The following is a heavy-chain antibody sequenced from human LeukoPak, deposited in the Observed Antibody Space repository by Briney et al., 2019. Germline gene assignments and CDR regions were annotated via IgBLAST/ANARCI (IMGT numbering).Heavy chain of an antibody. D-gene: IGHD3-10*01. CDR3: ARRGFDYYYYYYMDV. CDR1: GGSISSSSYY. J-gene: IGHJ6*03. V-gene: IGHV4-39*01. CDR2: IYYSGST. Sequence: PSETLSLTCTVSGGSISSSSYYWGWIRQPPGKGLEWIGSIYYSGSTYYNPSLKSRVTISVDTPKNQFSLKLSSVTAADTAVYYCARRGFDYYYYYYMDVWGKGTTVTVSS.